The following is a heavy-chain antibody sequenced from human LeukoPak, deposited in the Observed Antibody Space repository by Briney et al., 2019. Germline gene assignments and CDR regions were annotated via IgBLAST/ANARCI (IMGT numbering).Heavy chain of an antibody. Sequence: PGGSLRLSCAASGFTFSSYAMSWVRQAPGKGLEWVANIKQDGSEKYYVDSVKGRFTISRDNAKNSLFLQMNSLRAEDTAVYYCAKNRSYPDYWGQGTLVTVSS. CDR2: IKQDGSEK. CDR3: AKNRSYPDY. CDR1: GFTFSSYA. J-gene: IGHJ4*02. D-gene: IGHD1-26*01. V-gene: IGHV3-7*01.